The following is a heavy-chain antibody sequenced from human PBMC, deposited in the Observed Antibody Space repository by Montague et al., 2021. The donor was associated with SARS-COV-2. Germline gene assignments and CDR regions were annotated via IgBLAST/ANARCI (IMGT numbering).Heavy chain of an antibody. CDR2: IDWDDDK. CDR1: GFSLSTSGMC. J-gene: IGHJ4*02. D-gene: IGHD3-9*01. Sequence: PALVQPTQTLTLTCTFSGFSLSTSGMCVSWIRQPPGKALEWLALIDWDDDKYYSTSLKTRLTISKDTSKNQVVLTMTNMDPVDTATYYCARSHYDILTGYYTVFDYWGQGTLVTVSS. V-gene: IGHV2-70*01. CDR3: ARSHYDILTGYYTVFDY.